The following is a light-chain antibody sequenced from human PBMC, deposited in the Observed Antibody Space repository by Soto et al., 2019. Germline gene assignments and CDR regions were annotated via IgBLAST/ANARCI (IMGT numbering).Light chain of an antibody. CDR3: CLYAPISTYV. CDR1: SSDVGSYNL. V-gene: IGLV2-23*01. Sequence: QSALTQPASVSGSPGQSITISCTGTSSDVGSYNLVSWYQHHPGKAPKFIIYEDSKRPSGVSNRFSGSKSGNTASLTISGLQAEDEADYYCCLYAPISTYVFGTGTKVNV. CDR2: EDS. J-gene: IGLJ1*01.